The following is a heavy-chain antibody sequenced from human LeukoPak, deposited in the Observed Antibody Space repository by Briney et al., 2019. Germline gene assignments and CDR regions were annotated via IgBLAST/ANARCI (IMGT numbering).Heavy chain of an antibody. CDR1: GFTFSNAC. CDR2: IKSKTDGGTT. J-gene: IGHJ4*02. D-gene: IGHD2-2*01. Sequence: GSLKLSCAASGFTFSNACMSWVRQAPGKGLEWVGSIKSKTDGGTTDYAAPVKGRFTISRDDSKNTLYLQINSLKTEDTAVYCCARWYCSGTSCYYDYWGQGTLVTVSS. CDR3: ARWYCSGTSCYYDY. V-gene: IGHV3-15*01.